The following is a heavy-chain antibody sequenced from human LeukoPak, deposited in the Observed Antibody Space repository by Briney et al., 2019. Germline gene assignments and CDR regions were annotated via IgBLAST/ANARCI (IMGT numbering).Heavy chain of an antibody. CDR3: ARDILYNWNDHDAFDI. CDR1: GFTFSSYS. CDR2: ISSSSSYI. D-gene: IGHD1-20*01. V-gene: IGHV3-21*01. J-gene: IGHJ3*02. Sequence: GGSLRLSCAASGFTFSSYSMNRVRQAPGKGLEWVSSISSSSSYIYYADSVKGRFTISRDNAKNSLYLQMNSLRAEDTAVYYCARDILYNWNDHDAFDIWGQGTMVTVSS.